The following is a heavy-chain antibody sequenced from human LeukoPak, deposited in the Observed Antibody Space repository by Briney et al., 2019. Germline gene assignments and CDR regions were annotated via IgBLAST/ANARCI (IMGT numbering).Heavy chain of an antibody. CDR3: ARDGPPWELMLDS. J-gene: IGHJ4*02. V-gene: IGHV1-18*01. CDR1: GYTFSFYG. D-gene: IGHD3-10*01. Sequence: ASVKVSCKPSGYTFSFYGISWLRQAPGQGLEWLGWISTHNNNTIYAHKFQGRVTLTADTSTSTAYMELRSLTSDDTAVYYCARDGPPWELMLDSWGQGTLVTVPS. CDR2: ISTHNNNT.